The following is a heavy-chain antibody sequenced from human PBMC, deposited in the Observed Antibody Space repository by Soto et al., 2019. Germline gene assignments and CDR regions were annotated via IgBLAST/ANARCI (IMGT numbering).Heavy chain of an antibody. CDR1: GYTFTGYY. V-gene: IGHV1-2*04. CDR3: ARDGPGDTGYYYYGMDV. J-gene: IGHJ6*02. Sequence: ASVKVSCKASGYTFTGYYMHWVRQAPGQGLEWMGWINPNSGGTNYAQKFQGWVTMTRDTSISTAYMELSRLGSDDTAVYYCARDGPGDTGYYYYGMDVWGQGTTVTVSS. D-gene: IGHD3-10*01. CDR2: INPNSGGT.